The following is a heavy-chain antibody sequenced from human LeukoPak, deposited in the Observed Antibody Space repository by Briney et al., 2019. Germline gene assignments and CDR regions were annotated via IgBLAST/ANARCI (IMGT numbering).Heavy chain of an antibody. Sequence: GGSLRLSCAASGFTFSSSAMRWVRQVPGKGLEWVSGISASGGRTYYADYVRGRFTISRDNSKNTLYVQMNSLRDEDTAVYYCARDGFVTGSIWGQGTLVTVPS. D-gene: IGHD2-21*01. CDR3: ARDGFVTGSI. CDR1: GFTFSSSA. CDR2: ISASGGRT. V-gene: IGHV3-23*01. J-gene: IGHJ4*02.